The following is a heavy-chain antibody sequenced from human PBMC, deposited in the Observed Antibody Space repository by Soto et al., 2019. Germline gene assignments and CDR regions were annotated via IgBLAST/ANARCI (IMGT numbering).Heavy chain of an antibody. D-gene: IGHD5-12*01. CDR1: GYSCSSYT. CDR3: ARESKKWPDF. J-gene: IGHJ4*02. Sequence: QVQLVQSGGEVKKPGASVTVSCKASGYSCSSYTINWVRQAPGQGLEWLGWIRAYNGNTKYVEKLQGRVTMTTDTSTSTAYMELRNLRSDDTAVYYCARESKKWPDFLGPGTLVTVSS. V-gene: IGHV1-18*04. CDR2: IRAYNGNT.